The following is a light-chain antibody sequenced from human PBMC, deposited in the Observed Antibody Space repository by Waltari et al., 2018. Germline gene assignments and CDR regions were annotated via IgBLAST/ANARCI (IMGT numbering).Light chain of an antibody. CDR2: EVS. CDR1: SRHVGGYNY. J-gene: IGLJ3*02. V-gene: IGLV2-14*01. Sequence: QSALTQPASVSGSPGQSITLSCTGTSRHVGGYNYVPWYQQHPGKAPKLMIYEVSNRPSGVSNRFSGSKSGNTASLTISGLQAEDEADYYCSSYTSSSTWVFGGGTKLTVL. CDR3: SSYTSSSTWV.